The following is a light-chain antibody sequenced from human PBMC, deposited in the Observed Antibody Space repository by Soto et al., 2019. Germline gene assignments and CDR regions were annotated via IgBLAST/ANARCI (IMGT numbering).Light chain of an antibody. CDR2: GDS. Sequence: NFMLTQPHSVSESPGKTVIISCTRSSGSIASNYVQWYQLRPGSAPITVIYGDSQRPSGVPDRFSCSIDRSSNSASLTISGLQTEDEADYYCQSYYSSNQVFGGGTKLTVL. CDR3: QSYYSSNQV. CDR1: SGSIASNY. J-gene: IGLJ3*02. V-gene: IGLV6-57*03.